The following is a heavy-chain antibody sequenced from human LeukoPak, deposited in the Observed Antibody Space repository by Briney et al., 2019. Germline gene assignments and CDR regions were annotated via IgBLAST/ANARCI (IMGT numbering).Heavy chain of an antibody. CDR2: TSSDLNVK. CDR1: GFTFRNYV. CDR3: ARDYYGSRSHQTGIEY. V-gene: IGHV3-30-3*01. D-gene: IGHD3-10*01. Sequence: GGSLRLSCAASGFTFRNYVIHWVRQAPGKGLEWVAVTSSDLNVKLYADSVKGRFTMSRDNSKNMLFLQMNSLRADDTALYYCARDYYGSRSHQTGIEYWGQGTVVTASS. J-gene: IGHJ4*02.